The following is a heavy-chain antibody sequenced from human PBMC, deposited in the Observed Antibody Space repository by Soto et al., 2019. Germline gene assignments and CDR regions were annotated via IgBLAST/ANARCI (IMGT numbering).Heavy chain of an antibody. V-gene: IGHV1-3*01. CDR2: INAGNGNT. D-gene: IGHD4-17*01. CDR3: ARDQTYGDYFSSPWAEYLQH. Sequence: ASVKVSCKASGYTFTSYAMHWVRQAPGQRLEWMGWINAGNGNTKYSQKFQGRVTITRDTSASTAYMELSSLRSEDTAVYYCARDQTYGDYFSSPWAEYLQHWGQGTLVTVSS. J-gene: IGHJ1*01. CDR1: GYTFTSYA.